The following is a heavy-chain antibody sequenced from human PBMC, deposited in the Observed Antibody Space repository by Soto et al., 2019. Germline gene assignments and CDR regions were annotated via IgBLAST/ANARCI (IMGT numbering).Heavy chain of an antibody. CDR2: ISSSSSYI. J-gene: IGHJ6*02. D-gene: IGHD6-19*01. CDR3: ARVGGWYPISYYYGMDA. V-gene: IGHV3-21*01. CDR1: GFTFSSYS. Sequence: XGSLILSCAAAGFTFSSYSMNWVRQAPGKGLEWVSSISSSSSYIYYADSVKGRFTISRDNAKNSLYLQMNSLRAEDTAVYYCARVGGWYPISYYYGMDAWGQGTTVTVSS.